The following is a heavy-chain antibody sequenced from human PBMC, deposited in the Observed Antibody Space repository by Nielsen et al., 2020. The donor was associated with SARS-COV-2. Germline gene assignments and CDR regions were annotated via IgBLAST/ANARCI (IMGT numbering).Heavy chain of an antibody. Sequence: VRQAPGKGLEWVSYISSSGSTIYYADSVKGRFAISRDNAKNSLYLQMNSLRAEDTAVYYRARGSGRQWIQLWPLRYYFDYWGQGTLVTVSS. CDR3: ARGSGRQWIQLWPLRYYFDY. V-gene: IGHV3-48*03. CDR2: ISSSGSTI. J-gene: IGHJ4*02. D-gene: IGHD5-18*01.